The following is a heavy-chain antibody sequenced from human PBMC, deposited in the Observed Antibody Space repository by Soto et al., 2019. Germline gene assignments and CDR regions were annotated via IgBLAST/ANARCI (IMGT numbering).Heavy chain of an antibody. CDR3: ARDHNWSFDY. CDR2: IGRTRKYI. V-gene: IGHV3-48*02. D-gene: IGHD1-20*01. Sequence: PGGSLRLSFAASGFTFDDYSINGVRQAPGKGLEWVSYIGRTRKYIDYADSVKGRFTISRDGAKNSVFLQMNSLRDEDTAVYYCARDHNWSFDYWGQGIPVTVSS. J-gene: IGHJ4*02. CDR1: GFTFDDYS.